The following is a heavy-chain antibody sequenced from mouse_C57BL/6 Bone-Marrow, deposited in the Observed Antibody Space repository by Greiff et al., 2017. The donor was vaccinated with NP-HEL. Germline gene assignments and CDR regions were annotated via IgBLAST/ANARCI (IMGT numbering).Heavy chain of an antibody. Sequence: VQLKQSGPVLVKPGASVKMSCKASGYTFTDYYMNWVKQSHGKSLEWIGVINPYNGGTSYNQKFKGKATLTVDKSSSTAYMALTSLTSEDSAVYYRARSSSYAMDYWGQGTSVTVSS. CDR1: GYTFTDYY. CDR2: INPYNGGT. V-gene: IGHV1-19*01. CDR3: ARSSSYAMDY. J-gene: IGHJ4*01.